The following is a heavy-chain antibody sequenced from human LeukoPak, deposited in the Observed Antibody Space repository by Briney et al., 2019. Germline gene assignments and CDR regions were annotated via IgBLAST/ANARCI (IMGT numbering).Heavy chain of an antibody. CDR3: ARDNSLDY. J-gene: IGHJ4*02. V-gene: IGHV3-7*01. CDR2: IKQDGSEK. Sequence: GGSLRLSCAASGFSFSYYWMSWVRQAPGKGLEWVANIKQDGSEKYYVDSVKGRFTISRDNAKNSLYLQMNSLRAEDAAVYYCARDNSLDYWGQGTLVTVSS. D-gene: IGHD5-18*01. CDR1: GFSFSYYW.